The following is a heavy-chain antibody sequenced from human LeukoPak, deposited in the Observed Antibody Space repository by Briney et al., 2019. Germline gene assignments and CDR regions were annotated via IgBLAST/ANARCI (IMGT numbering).Heavy chain of an antibody. CDR2: IYYTGST. V-gene: IGHV4-31*03. CDR1: GGSISSGGYF. J-gene: IGHJ4*02. Sequence: SETLSLTCTVSGGSISSGGYFWSWIRQHPGKDLEWIGYIYYTGSTYYNPSLKSRVAMSLDTSKNQFSLKLSSVTAADTAVYYCARAARGYLYYFDYWGQGTLVTVSS. CDR3: ARAARGYLYYFDY. D-gene: IGHD3-22*01.